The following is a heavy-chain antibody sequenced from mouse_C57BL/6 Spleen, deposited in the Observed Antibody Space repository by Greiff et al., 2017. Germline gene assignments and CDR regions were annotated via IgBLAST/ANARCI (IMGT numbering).Heavy chain of an antibody. J-gene: IGHJ2*01. CDR3: AREHYYGSSYDY. Sequence: EVQLQESEGGLVQPGSSMKLSCTASGFTFSDYYMAWVRQVPEKGLEWVANINYDGSSTYYLDSLKSRFIISRDNAKNILYLQMSSLKSEDTATYYCAREHYYGSSYDYWGQGTTLTVSS. CDR1: GFTFSDYY. CDR2: INYDGSST. V-gene: IGHV5-16*01. D-gene: IGHD1-1*01.